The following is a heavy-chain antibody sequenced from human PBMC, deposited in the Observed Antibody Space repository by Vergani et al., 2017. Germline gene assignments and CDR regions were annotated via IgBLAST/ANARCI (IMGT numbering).Heavy chain of an antibody. CDR1: GGSIRRSSYY. V-gene: IGHV4-39*01. D-gene: IGHD2/OR15-2a*01. Sequence: QLQLQQSGPGLVKPSETLSLTCTVSGGSIRRSSYYWGWIRQPPGKGLEWIGSVYNTGTPYYSPSLKSRVTMSVDTSKNQFSLKLSSVTAADTAVYYCAKTSMLLRFLHCDNWGQGTLVTVSS. CDR3: AKTSMLLRFLHCDN. J-gene: IGHJ4*02. CDR2: VYNTGTP.